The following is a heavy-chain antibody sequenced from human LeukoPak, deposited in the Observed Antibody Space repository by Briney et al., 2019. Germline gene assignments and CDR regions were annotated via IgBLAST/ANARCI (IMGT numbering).Heavy chain of an antibody. Sequence: GESLKISCKGSGYSFSNCWIGWVRQMPGKGLEWMGIIYPGDSDTKYSPFFQGQVTISADKSISTTYLQWSSLKASDTAMYYCARHTAAVLDAFDIWGQGTMVTVSS. D-gene: IGHD6-13*01. CDR1: GYSFSNCW. V-gene: IGHV5-51*01. CDR3: ARHTAAVLDAFDI. CDR2: IYPGDSDT. J-gene: IGHJ3*02.